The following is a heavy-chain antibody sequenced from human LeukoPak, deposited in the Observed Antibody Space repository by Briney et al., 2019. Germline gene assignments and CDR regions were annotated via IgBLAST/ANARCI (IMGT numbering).Heavy chain of an antibody. D-gene: IGHD6-19*01. CDR3: AKTEQWLVLRLTHAFDI. Sequence: GGSLRLSCAASGFTFSSYAMSWVRQAPGKGLERVSAISGSGGSTYYADSVKGRFTISRDNSKNTLYLQMNSLRAEDTAVYYCAKTEQWLVLRLTHAFDIWGQGTMVTVSS. CDR2: ISGSGGST. J-gene: IGHJ3*02. CDR1: GFTFSSYA. V-gene: IGHV3-23*01.